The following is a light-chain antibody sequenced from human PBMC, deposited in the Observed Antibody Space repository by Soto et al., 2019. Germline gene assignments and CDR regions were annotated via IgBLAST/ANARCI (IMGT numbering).Light chain of an antibody. CDR3: SSYTSTNTQV. V-gene: IGLV2-14*01. Sequence: QSALTQPGSVSGSPGQSISISCTGTSXDVGGYNFVSWYQQHPGKAPKLMIYEVSNRPSGVSNRFSGSKSGNTASVTISGLQAEDEADYYCSSYTSTNTQVFGTGTKVILL. J-gene: IGLJ1*01. CDR1: SXDVGGYNF. CDR2: EVS.